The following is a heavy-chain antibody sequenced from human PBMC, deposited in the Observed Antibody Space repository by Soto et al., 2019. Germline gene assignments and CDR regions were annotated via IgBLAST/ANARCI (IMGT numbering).Heavy chain of an antibody. CDR2: ISAFNGNT. J-gene: IGHJ6*03. CDR3: ARDRGVAPPVAGNTHYYYYMDV. Sequence: QDQLVQSGAEVKKPGASVTVSCKASGYSFTNYGITWVRQAPGQGLEWLGWISAFNGNTHYAQKVQGRVTMTTDAATSTAYMELGSLSSDDTAVFYWARDRGVAPPVAGNTHYYYYMDVWGKGTTVTVSS. CDR1: GYSFTNYG. V-gene: IGHV1-18*01. D-gene: IGHD6-19*01.